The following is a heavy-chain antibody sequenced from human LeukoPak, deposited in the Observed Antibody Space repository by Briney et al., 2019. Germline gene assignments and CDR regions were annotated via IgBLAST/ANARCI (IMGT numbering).Heavy chain of an antibody. D-gene: IGHD6-6*01. Sequence: GGSLILSCAASGFTFSSYSMNWVRQAPGKGLERVSSISSSSSYIYYADSVKGRFTISRDNAKNSLYLQMNSLRAEDTAVYYCARDGGSSSYYYYYGMDVWGQGTTVTVSS. CDR1: GFTFSSYS. CDR2: ISSSSSYI. V-gene: IGHV3-21*01. CDR3: ARDGGSSSYYYYYGMDV. J-gene: IGHJ6*02.